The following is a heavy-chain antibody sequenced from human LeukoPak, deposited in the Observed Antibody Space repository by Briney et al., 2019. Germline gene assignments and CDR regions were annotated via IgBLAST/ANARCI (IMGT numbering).Heavy chain of an antibody. D-gene: IGHD1-26*01. J-gene: IGHJ6*03. Sequence: SVKVSCKASGGTFSSYAISWVRQAPGQGLEWMGGIIPIFGTANYAQKFQGRVTITADESTSTAYMELSSLRSEDTAVYYCASRWGATRYYYYYMDVWGKGTTVTVSS. CDR1: GGTFSSYA. V-gene: IGHV1-69*13. CDR2: IIPIFGTA. CDR3: ASRWGATRYYYYYMDV.